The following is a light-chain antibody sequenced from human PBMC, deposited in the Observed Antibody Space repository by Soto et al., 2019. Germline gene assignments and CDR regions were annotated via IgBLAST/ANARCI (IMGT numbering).Light chain of an antibody. CDR3: QVWDSSSDHWV. CDR1: NIGSKS. Sequence: SYELTQPPSVSVAPGQTARITCGGNNIGSKSVHWYQQKPGQAPVLVVYEDSDRPSGIPERFSGSKSGNTATLTISRVEAWDEADYYCQVWDSSSDHWVFGGGTKLTVL. J-gene: IGLJ3*02. CDR2: EDS. V-gene: IGLV3-21*02.